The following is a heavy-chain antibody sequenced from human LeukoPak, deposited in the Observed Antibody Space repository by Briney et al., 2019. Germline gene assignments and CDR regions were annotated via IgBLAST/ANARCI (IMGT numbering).Heavy chain of an antibody. D-gene: IGHD6-6*01. Sequence: GGSLRLSSAASGFTFSSYGMHWVRQAPGKGLEWVAVISYDGSNKYYADPVKGRFTISRDNSKNTLYLQMNSLRAEDTAVHYCAKDMGRSIAANYWGQGTLVTVSS. V-gene: IGHV3-30*18. CDR3: AKDMGRSIAANY. J-gene: IGHJ4*02. CDR1: GFTFSSYG. CDR2: ISYDGSNK.